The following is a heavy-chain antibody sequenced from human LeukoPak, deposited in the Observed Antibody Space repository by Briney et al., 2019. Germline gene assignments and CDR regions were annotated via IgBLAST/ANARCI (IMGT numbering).Heavy chain of an antibody. V-gene: IGHV3-20*04. CDR3: GYCTNGVCQQPYYYYYYMDV. CDR1: GFTFDDYG. D-gene: IGHD2-8*01. Sequence: SGGSLRLSCAASGFTFDDYGMSWVRQAPGKGLEWVSSINWNGGSTGYADSVKGRFTISRDNAKNSLYLQMNSLRVEDTALYYCGYCTNGVCQQPYYYYYYMDVWGKGTTVTVSS. J-gene: IGHJ6*03. CDR2: INWNGGST.